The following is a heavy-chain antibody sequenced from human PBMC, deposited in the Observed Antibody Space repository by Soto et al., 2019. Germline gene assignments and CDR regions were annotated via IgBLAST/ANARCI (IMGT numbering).Heavy chain of an antibody. CDR1: SGPDRSHN. D-gene: IGHD4-17*01. CDR2: VYYTGDT. Sequence: QVQLQQSGPRLVKPSETLSLTCTVSSGPDRSHNWGWIRQPPGRGLEWIGYVYYTGDTPYNPSLWGRVTISADTSTNDISLTLNSVTAADTAVYYCVRQGIDYLHGLVDVWGQGTTVSVSS. J-gene: IGHJ6*02. CDR3: VRQGIDYLHGLVDV. V-gene: IGHV4-59*08.